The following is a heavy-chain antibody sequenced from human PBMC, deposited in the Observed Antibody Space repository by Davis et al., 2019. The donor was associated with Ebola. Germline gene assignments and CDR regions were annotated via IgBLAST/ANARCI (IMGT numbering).Heavy chain of an antibody. Sequence: GESLKISCAASGFTFASYAMSWVRQAPGKGLEWVSAISGSGGATYYADSVKGRFTVSRDNFKNTLYLQMNSLRAEDTAVYYCATQGGYSNGGHFDFWGQGTLVTVSS. CDR1: GFTFASYA. CDR2: ISGSGGAT. V-gene: IGHV3-23*01. CDR3: ATQGGYSNGGHFDF. J-gene: IGHJ4*02. D-gene: IGHD4-11*01.